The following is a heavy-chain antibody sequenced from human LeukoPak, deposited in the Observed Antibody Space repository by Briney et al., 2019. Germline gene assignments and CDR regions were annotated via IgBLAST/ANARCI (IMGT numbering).Heavy chain of an antibody. V-gene: IGHV4-31*03. CDR3: ARDATWNGGSKAFDI. CDR2: IYYSGST. J-gene: IGHJ3*02. Sequence: SETLSLTCTVSGGSISSGGYYWSWIRQHPGKGLEWIGYIYYSGSTYYNPSLKSRVTISVDTSKNQFSLKLSSVTAADTAVYNCARDATWNGGSKAFDIWGQGTMVTVSS. D-gene: IGHD1-1*01. CDR1: GGSISSGGYY.